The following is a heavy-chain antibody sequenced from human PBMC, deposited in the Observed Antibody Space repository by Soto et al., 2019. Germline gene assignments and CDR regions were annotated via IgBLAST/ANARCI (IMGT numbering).Heavy chain of an antibody. V-gene: IGHV1-18*04. D-gene: IGHD3-10*01. CDR3: ARGRRTNYSYGSGRPVDY. CDR1: GYTFTSYG. J-gene: IGHJ4*02. CDR2: ISAYNGNT. Sequence: ASVKVSCKASGYTFTSYGISWVRQAPGQGLEWMGWISAYNGNTNYAQKLQGRVTMTTDTSTSTAYMELRSLRSDDTAVYYCARGRRTNYSYGSGRPVDYWGQGTLVTV.